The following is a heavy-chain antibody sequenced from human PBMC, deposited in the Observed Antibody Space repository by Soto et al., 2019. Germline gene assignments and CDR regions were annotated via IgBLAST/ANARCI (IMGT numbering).Heavy chain of an antibody. Sequence: GGSLRLSCAASGFTFSDYYMTWIRQAPGKGLEWVSYISGSTGNIYYADSVKGRFTISRDNAKDSLYLQMNSLRAEDTAVYYCERESGSDAFDICGQGPIVTV. V-gene: IGHV3-11*01. J-gene: IGHJ3*02. CDR3: ERESGSDAFDI. CDR1: GFTFSDYY. CDR2: ISGSTGNI.